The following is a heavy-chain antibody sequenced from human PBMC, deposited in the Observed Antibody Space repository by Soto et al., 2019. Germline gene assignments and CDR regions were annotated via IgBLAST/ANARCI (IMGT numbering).Heavy chain of an antibody. J-gene: IGHJ3*02. CDR1: GFPFDDYG. CDR3: ARPHIRSAWNDGFDI. CDR2: ISYDGGTT. Sequence: GGSLLLSSAVSGFPFDDYGMHLVRQAAAKGLEWVALISYDGGTTHYGDSVKGRFTISRDDSKNTLFLQMNSLRSEDTAVYYCARPHIRSAWNDGFDIWGQGTRVTVPS. V-gene: IGHV3-30*03. D-gene: IGHD1-1*01.